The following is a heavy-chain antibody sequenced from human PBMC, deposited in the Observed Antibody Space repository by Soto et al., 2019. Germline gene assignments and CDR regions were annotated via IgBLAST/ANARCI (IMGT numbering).Heavy chain of an antibody. J-gene: IGHJ4*02. CDR1: GFTFSSCA. D-gene: IGHD6-19*01. CDR3: AKDKPAAGSQWLVPI. CDR2: ISDDGGKT. Sequence: GGSLRLSCAASGFTFSSCAMTWVRQAPGMGLQWVSAISDDGGKTHYAESVRGRFTISRDNSKNTLYLQLNSLGAEDTAVYYCAKDKPAAGSQWLVPIWGRGTLVTVSS. V-gene: IGHV3-23*01.